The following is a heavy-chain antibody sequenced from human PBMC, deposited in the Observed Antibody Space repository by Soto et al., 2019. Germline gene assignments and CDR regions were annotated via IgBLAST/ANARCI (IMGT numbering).Heavy chain of an antibody. V-gene: IGHV3-7*01. D-gene: IGHD2-2*01. CDR1: GFTFNTYW. J-gene: IGHJ4*02. Sequence: PGGSLRLSCSGFTFNTYWMSWVRQAPGKGLEWVANIMQDGSQKNYVGSVRGRFTISRDNAKTSLSLQMDRLRVDDTAVYYCVRGSTSFDSWGQGTVVTSPQ. CDR2: IMQDGSQK. CDR3: VRGSTSFDS.